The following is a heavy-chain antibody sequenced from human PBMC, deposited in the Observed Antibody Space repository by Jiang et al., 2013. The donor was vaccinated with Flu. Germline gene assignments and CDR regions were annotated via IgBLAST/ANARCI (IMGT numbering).Heavy chain of an antibody. Sequence: GVVQPGRSLRLSCAASGFIFSNYAMHWVRQAPGKGLEWVAVISYDGTNEYYADLVKGRFTISRDSSKNTLYLQLNSLSAEDTAVYYCARAYIETYNYGFDIWGQGTMVTVSS. D-gene: IGHD5-24*01. V-gene: IGHV3-30-3*01. J-gene: IGHJ3*02. CDR3: ARAYIETYNYGFDI. CDR1: GFIFSNYA. CDR2: ISYDGTNE.